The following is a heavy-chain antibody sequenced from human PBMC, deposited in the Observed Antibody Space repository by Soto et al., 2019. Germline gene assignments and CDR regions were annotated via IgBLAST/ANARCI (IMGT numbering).Heavy chain of an antibody. CDR1: GFTFSSYA. Sequence: EVQLLESGGGLVQPGGSLRLSCAASGFTFSSYAMSWVRQAPGKGLEWVSAISGSGGSTYYADSEKGRFTISRDNSKNTLYLQMNSLRAEDTAVYYCAKDRSGVAARPGNWFDPWGQGTLVTVSS. CDR3: AKDRSGVAARPGNWFDP. V-gene: IGHV3-23*01. D-gene: IGHD6-6*01. J-gene: IGHJ5*02. CDR2: ISGSGGST.